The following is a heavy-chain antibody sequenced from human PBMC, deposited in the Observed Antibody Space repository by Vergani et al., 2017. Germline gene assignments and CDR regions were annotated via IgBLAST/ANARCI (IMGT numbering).Heavy chain of an antibody. Sequence: EVQLVESGGGLVQPGGSLRLSCAASGFTFSSYSMNWVRQAPGKGLEWVSSISSSSSYIYYADSVKGRFTISRDNAKNSLYLQMNSLRAEDTAVYYCAAGREQQLAAGRFDYWGQGTLVTVSS. CDR2: ISSSSSYI. V-gene: IGHV3-21*04. D-gene: IGHD6-13*01. CDR1: GFTFSSYS. CDR3: AAGREQQLAAGRFDY. J-gene: IGHJ4*02.